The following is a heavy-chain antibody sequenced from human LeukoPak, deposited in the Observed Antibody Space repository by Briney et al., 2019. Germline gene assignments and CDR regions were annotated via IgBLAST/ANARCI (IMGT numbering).Heavy chain of an antibody. CDR2: IIPIFGTA. D-gene: IGHD1-26*01. Sequence: SVKVSCKASGGTSSSYAISWVRQAPGQGLEWMGGIIPIFGTANYAQKFQGRVTITADESTSTAYTELSSLRSEDTAVYYCATDSGSYHSYYFDYWGQGTLVTVSS. CDR3: ATDSGSYHSYYFDY. V-gene: IGHV1-69*01. J-gene: IGHJ4*02. CDR1: GGTSSSYA.